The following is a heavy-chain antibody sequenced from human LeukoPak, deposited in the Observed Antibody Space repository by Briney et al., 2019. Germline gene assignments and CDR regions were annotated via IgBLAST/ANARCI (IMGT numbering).Heavy chain of an antibody. CDR1: GFTFRNAS. J-gene: IGHJ4*02. CDR3: AHRDTTMVRVDY. Sequence: GGSLRLSCAASGFTFRNASMSWVRQAPGKGLEWVGRIKSKTDGGTTDYAAPVKGRFTISRDDPKNTLYLQMNSLTAEDTAVYFCAHRDTTMVRVDYWGQGTLVTVSS. V-gene: IGHV3-15*01. D-gene: IGHD5-18*01. CDR2: IKSKTDGGTT.